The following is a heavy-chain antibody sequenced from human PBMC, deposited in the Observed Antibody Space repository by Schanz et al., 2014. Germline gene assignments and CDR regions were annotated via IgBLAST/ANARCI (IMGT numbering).Heavy chain of an antibody. Sequence: QVHLVQSGAEVKKPGASVKVSCKASGYNITSNDVTWVRQATGQGLEWMGWMNPNSGNTGYAQKFQGRVTMTTNTSISAAYMELSSLRSEDTAMYYCATMWGYCTATACQILEVLDVWGQGTMVTVSS. V-gene: IGHV1-8*01. CDR3: ATMWGYCTATACQILEVLDV. CDR2: MNPNSGNT. CDR1: GYNITSND. D-gene: IGHD2-8*02. J-gene: IGHJ3*01.